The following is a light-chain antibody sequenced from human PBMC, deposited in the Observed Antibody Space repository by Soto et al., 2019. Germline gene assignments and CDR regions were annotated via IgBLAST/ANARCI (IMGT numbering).Light chain of an antibody. CDR1: QSVSSY. J-gene: IGKJ2*01. Sequence: EIVLTQSPATLSLSPGDRDTLSCRASQSVSSYFVWYHQKPGQAPRLLIYDASNRATGIPARFSGSGSGTDFTLNISSLEPEDFAVYYCQHRSNWPPMYPCGQGTKLHIK. CDR3: QHRSNWPPMYP. CDR2: DAS. V-gene: IGKV3-11*01.